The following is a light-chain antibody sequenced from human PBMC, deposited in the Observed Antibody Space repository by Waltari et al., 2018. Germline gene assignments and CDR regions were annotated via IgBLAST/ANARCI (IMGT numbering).Light chain of an antibody. CDR1: NIGSKS. V-gene: IGLV3-21*03. J-gene: IGLJ1*01. Sequence: SYVLTQPPSVPVAPGKTARITCGGNNIGSKSVHWYQQKPGQAPVLVVYDDSDRPSGIPGRFSGSNSGNTATLTISRVEAGDEADYYCQVWDSSSDHPGVFGTGTKVTVL. CDR3: QVWDSSSDHPGV. CDR2: DDS.